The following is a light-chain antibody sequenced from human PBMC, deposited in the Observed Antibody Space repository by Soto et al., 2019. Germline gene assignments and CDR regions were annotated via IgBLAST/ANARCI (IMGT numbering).Light chain of an antibody. Sequence: QSALTQPASVSGSPGQSITLSCTGTSSDVGRYNYVSWFQQHPGKAPKLMIFEVSTRPSGVSNRFSGSKSGNTASLTISGLQLEDEADYYCCSYTSSTSAVFGGGTKLTVL. CDR1: SSDVGRYNY. J-gene: IGLJ2*01. CDR2: EVS. CDR3: CSYTSSTSAV. V-gene: IGLV2-14*01.